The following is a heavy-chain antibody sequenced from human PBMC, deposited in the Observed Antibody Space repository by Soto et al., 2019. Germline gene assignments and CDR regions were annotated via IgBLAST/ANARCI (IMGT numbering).Heavy chain of an antibody. CDR3: ARDGLNQWLDPYYYYGMDV. Sequence: QVQLVESGGGVVQPGRSLRLSCAASGFTFSSYGMHWVRQAPGKGLEWVAVIWYDGSNKYYADSVKGRFTISRDNSKNTLYLQMNSLRADDTAVYYCARDGLNQWLDPYYYYGMDVWGQGTTVTVSS. CDR1: GFTFSSYG. CDR2: IWYDGSNK. D-gene: IGHD6-19*01. J-gene: IGHJ6*02. V-gene: IGHV3-33*01.